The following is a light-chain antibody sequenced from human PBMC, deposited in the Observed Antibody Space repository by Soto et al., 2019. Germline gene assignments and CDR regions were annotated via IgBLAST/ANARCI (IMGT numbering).Light chain of an antibody. V-gene: IGLV2-14*01. J-gene: IGLJ1*01. CDR1: SSDVGGYNY. Sequence: QSVLTQPASVSGSPGQSITISCTGTSSDVGGYNYVSWYQQHPGKAPKLMIYEVSNRPSGVSNRCSGYKSGNTASLTISGLQAEDEAYYYCSSYTSSSTPYVFGTGTKLTVL. CDR2: EVS. CDR3: SSYTSSSTPYV.